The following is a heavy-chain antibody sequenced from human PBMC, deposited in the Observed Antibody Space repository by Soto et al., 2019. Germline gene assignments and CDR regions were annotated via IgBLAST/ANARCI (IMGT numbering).Heavy chain of an antibody. CDR2: ISGSGANT. CDR3: AKETGHRGPYDY. D-gene: IGHD5-12*01. CDR1: AFTFRNYG. Sequence: EVQLLESGGGLVQPGGSLRLSCAASAFTFRNYGMNWVRKAPGKGLEWVSAISGSGANTYYADSVKGRFTISRDNSKNIMYLPMNSLRAEDTAVYYCAKETGHRGPYDYWGQGTLVTVSS. V-gene: IGHV3-23*01. J-gene: IGHJ4*02.